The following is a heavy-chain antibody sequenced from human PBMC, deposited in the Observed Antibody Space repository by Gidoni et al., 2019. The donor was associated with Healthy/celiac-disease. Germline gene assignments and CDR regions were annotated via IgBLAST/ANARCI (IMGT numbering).Heavy chain of an antibody. V-gene: IGHV3-23*01. J-gene: IGHJ4*02. D-gene: IGHD2-2*01. CDR3: AKDAHPTVVVPAALRAQDY. Sequence: EVQLLESGGGLVQPGGSLRLSCAASGFTFSSYAMSWVRQAPGKGLEWVSAISGSGGSTYYADSVKGRFTISRDNSKNTLYLQMNSLRAEDTAVYYCAKDAHPTVVVPAALRAQDYWGQGTLVTVSS. CDR2: ISGSGGST. CDR1: GFTFSSYA.